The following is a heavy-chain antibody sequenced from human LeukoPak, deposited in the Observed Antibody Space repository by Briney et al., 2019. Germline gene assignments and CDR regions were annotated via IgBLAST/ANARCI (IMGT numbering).Heavy chain of an antibody. V-gene: IGHV4-30-4*01. D-gene: IGHD2-2*01. CDR2: IYYSGST. CDR1: GGSISSGDYY. J-gene: IGHJ4*02. CDR3: VGGDIVVVPAATGPLGY. Sequence: PSETLSLTCTVSGGSISSGDYYWGWIRQPPGKGLEWIVYIYYSGSTYYNPSLKSRFTISVDTSKNQFSLKLSSVTAADTAVYYCVGGDIVVVPAATGPLGYWGQGTLVTVSS.